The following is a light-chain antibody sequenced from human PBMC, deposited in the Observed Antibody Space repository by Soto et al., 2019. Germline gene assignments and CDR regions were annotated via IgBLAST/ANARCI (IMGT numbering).Light chain of an antibody. CDR3: QRHGAT. CDR2: GAS. CDR1: QSVSSSY. J-gene: IGKJ1*01. V-gene: IGKV3-20*01. Sequence: EIVLTQYPGTLSLSPGERATLSCRASQSVSSSYLAWYQQKPGQAPRLLIYGASSRATGIPDRFSGSGSGTDFTLTISGLEPEDSAAYYCQRHGATFGQGTKVDIK.